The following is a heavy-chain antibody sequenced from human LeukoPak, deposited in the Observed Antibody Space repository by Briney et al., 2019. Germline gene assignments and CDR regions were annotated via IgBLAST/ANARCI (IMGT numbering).Heavy chain of an antibody. CDR3: ARDYRLPQLQH. V-gene: IGHV4-59*12. CDR1: GGSISTYY. CDR2: IYYSGST. J-gene: IGHJ1*01. Sequence: PSETLSLTCTVSGGSISTYYWSWIRQPPGKGLEWIWYIYYSGSTSYNPSLKSRVTISVDTSKNQFSLKLSSVSAADTAVYYCARDYRLPQLQHWGQGALITVCS. D-gene: IGHD1-26*01.